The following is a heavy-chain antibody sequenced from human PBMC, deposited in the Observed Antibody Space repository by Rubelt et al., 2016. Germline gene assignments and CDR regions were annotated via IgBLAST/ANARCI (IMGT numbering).Heavy chain of an antibody. V-gene: IGHV1-18*01. CDR1: GYTFSSYV. J-gene: IGHJ5*02. D-gene: IGHD4-17*01. CDR2: INAYNGNT. Sequence: HVQLVQSGAEVKKPGASVKVSCKASGYTFSSYVISWVRQAPGQGLDWMGWINAYNGNTNYAQKIPDRVTMTTATCTNTAYMELRSLRSDDTAVYYCVRDKSVTPAGWLDPWGQGTLVTVSS. CDR3: VRDKSVTPAGWLDP.